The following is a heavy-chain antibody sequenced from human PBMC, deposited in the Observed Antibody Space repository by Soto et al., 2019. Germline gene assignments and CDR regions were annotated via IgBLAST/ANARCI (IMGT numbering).Heavy chain of an antibody. V-gene: IGHV3-9*01. CDR1: GFTFDYYG. Sequence: PGGSRRRSCAASGFTFDYYGMHWVRQAPGKGLEWVSGISWNSGSIGYADSVKGRFTISRDNAKNSLYLQMNSLRAEDTALYYCANLGSTSSYYYYGMDVWGQGTTVTVSS. J-gene: IGHJ6*02. CDR3: ANLGSTSSYYYYGMDV. D-gene: IGHD6-13*01. CDR2: ISWNSGSI.